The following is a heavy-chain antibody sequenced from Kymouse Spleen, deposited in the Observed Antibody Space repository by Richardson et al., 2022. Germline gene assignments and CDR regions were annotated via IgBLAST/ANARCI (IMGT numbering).Heavy chain of an antibody. CDR3: ARDRRIAARHWYFDL. CDR2: IWYDGSNK. J-gene: IGHJ2*01. V-gene: IGHV3-33*01. CDR1: GFTFSSYG. Sequence: QVQLVESGGGVVQPGRSLRLSCAASGFTFSSYGMHWVRQAPGKGLEWVAVIWYDGSNKYYADSVKGRFTISRDNSKNTLYLQMNSLRAEDTAVYYCARDRRIAARHWYFDLWGRGTLVTVSS. D-gene: IGHD6-6*01.